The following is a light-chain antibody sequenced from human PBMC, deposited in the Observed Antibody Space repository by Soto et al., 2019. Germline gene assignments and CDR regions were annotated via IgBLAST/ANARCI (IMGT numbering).Light chain of an antibody. CDR2: AAS. CDR1: QSISNY. CDR3: QQSYSTPWT. V-gene: IGKV1-39*01. J-gene: IGKJ1*01. Sequence: DIQMTQSPSSLSASVGDRVTITCRTSQSISNYLNWYQQKPGKASNLLIYAASSLQSGVPSRFSGSGSGTDFTLTISNLQPEDFETYYCQQSYSTPWTFGQGTKVEIK.